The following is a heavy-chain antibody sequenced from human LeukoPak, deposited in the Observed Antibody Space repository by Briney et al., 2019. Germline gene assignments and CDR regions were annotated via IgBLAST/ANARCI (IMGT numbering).Heavy chain of an antibody. CDR3: AKVGSGGSYYQGGIDY. Sequence: GGSLRLSCATSGFTFSSYGMHWVRQAPGKGLEWVAFIRYDGSNKYYADSVKGRFTISRDNSEKTLYLQMNSLRAEDTAVYYCAKVGSGGSYYQGGIDYWGQGTLVTVSS. J-gene: IGHJ4*02. D-gene: IGHD1-26*01. CDR1: GFTFSSYG. CDR2: IRYDGSNK. V-gene: IGHV3-30*02.